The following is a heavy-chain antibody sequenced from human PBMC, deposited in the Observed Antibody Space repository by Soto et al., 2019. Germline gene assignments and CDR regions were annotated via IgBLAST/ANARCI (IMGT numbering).Heavy chain of an antibody. CDR1: GFAVNSNY. D-gene: IGHD1-1*01. V-gene: IGHV3-66*01. Sequence: EEQLVESGGGLVQPGGSLRLSCAASGFAVNSNYMTWVRRIPGKGLECVSIMYYGGTTYYSDSVKGRFTICRDSSKNRLDLQLNTLRVEFTAGYYCARDCYLGRQGLAFNMWGQGTWVIGS. J-gene: IGHJ3*02. CDR3: ARDCYLGRQGLAFNM. CDR2: MYYGGTT.